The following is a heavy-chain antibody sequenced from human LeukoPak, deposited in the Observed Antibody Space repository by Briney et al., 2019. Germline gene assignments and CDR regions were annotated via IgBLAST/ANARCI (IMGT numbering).Heavy chain of an antibody. J-gene: IGHJ4*02. D-gene: IGHD3-22*01. CDR3: AKKGKDSSGYHAYYFDY. CDR1: GFTVSSNY. Sequence: GGSLRLSCAASGFTVSSNYMSWVRQAPGKGLEWVSVIYSGGSTYYADSVKGRFTISRDNSKNTLYLQMNSLRAEDTAVYYCAKKGKDSSGYHAYYFDYWGQGTLVTVSS. V-gene: IGHV3-53*05. CDR2: IYSGGST.